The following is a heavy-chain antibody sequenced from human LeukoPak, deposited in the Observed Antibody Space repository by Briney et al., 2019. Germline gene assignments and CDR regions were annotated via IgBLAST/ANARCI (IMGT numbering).Heavy chain of an antibody. CDR1: GGSFSGYY. CDR2: INHSGST. J-gene: IGHJ4*02. V-gene: IGHV4-34*01. D-gene: IGHD2-15*01. Sequence: SETLSLTCAVYGGSFSGYYWSWIRQPPGKGLEWIGEINHSGSTNYNPSLKSRVTIPVDTSKNQFSLKLSSVTAADTAVYYCARCSSGWRGYWGQGTLVTVSS. CDR3: ARCSSGWRGY.